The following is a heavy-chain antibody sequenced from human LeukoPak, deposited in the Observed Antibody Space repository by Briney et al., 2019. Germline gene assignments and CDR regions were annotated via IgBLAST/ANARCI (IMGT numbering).Heavy chain of an antibody. CDR2: ISGSGGST. CDR1: GFTFSSYA. V-gene: IGHV3-23*01. CDR3: AKGPDCGGDCYLYYFDY. D-gene: IGHD2-21*02. J-gene: IGHJ4*02. Sequence: GGSLRLSCAAPGFTFSSYAMSWVRQAPGEGLEWVSAISGSGGSTYYADSVKGRFTISRDNSKNTLYLQMNSLRAEDTAVYYCAKGPDCGGDCYLYYFDYWGQGTLVTVSS.